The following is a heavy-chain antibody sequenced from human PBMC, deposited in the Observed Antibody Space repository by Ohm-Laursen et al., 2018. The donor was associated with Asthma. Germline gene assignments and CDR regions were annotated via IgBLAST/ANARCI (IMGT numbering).Heavy chain of an antibody. Sequence: SLRLSCAASGFTFSDYYMSWIRQAPGKGLEWVSYISSSSSYTNYADSVKGRFTISRDNAKHSLYLQMTSLRVEDTAVYYCAREWGGMDVWGPGATVTVSS. D-gene: IGHD1-26*01. CDR3: AREWGGMDV. CDR2: ISSSSSYT. V-gene: IGHV3-11*06. J-gene: IGHJ6*02. CDR1: GFTFSDYY.